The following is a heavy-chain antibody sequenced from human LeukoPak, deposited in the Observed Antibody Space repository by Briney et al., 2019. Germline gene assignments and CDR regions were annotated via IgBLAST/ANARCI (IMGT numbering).Heavy chain of an antibody. D-gene: IGHD3-9*01. Sequence: KAGGSLRLSCAASGFTFSSYSMNWVRQAPGKGLEWVSSISSSSSYIYYADSVKGRFTISRDNAKNSLYLQMNSLRAEDTAVYYCARNYDILTGLPYLDYWGQGTLVTVSS. CDR2: ISSSSSYI. V-gene: IGHV3-21*01. CDR1: GFTFSSYS. CDR3: ARNYDILTGLPYLDY. J-gene: IGHJ4*02.